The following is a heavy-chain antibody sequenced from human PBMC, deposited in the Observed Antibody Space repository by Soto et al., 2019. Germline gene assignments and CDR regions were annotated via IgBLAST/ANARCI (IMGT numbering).Heavy chain of an antibody. CDR2: VYYSGST. D-gene: IGHD3-3*01. CDR3: ARGVDYDFWSGYYRNWFDP. J-gene: IGHJ5*02. V-gene: IGHV4-30-4*01. Sequence: TLSLTCTVSGGSISSGDYYGSWIREPPGKGLEWIGYVYYSGSTYYNPSLKSRVTISVDTSRNQFSLKLSSVTAADTAVYYCARGVDYDFWSGYYRNWFDPWGQGTLVTVSS. CDR1: GGSISSGDYY.